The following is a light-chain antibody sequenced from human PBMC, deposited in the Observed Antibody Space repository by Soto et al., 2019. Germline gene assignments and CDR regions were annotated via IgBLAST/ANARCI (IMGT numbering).Light chain of an antibody. Sequence: QSVLTQPASVSGSPGQSITISCTGTSNDVGRYNFVSWYQQHPGTAPKPMIFGVTNRPSGISDRFSGSKSGNTASPTISGLQAEDEADYYCSSYTTVGAWVFGGGTKLTVL. CDR1: SNDVGRYNF. V-gene: IGLV2-14*01. J-gene: IGLJ3*02. CDR2: GVT. CDR3: SSYTTVGAWV.